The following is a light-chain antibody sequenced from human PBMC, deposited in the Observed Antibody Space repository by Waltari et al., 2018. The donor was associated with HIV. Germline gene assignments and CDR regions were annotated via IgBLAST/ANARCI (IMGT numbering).Light chain of an antibody. J-gene: IGLJ2*01. CDR1: ISDVGAYDY. CDR2: GVT. CDR3: SSYAGRYTVV. V-gene: IGLV2-11*01. Sequence: QSALTQPRSVSWSPEQSVPIPCTGTISDVGAYDYVSWYQQYPGKSPKVILYGVTKRPSGIPDRFSGSKSGSTASLTISGPQAEDEADYFCSSYAGRYTVVFGGGTKLTVL.